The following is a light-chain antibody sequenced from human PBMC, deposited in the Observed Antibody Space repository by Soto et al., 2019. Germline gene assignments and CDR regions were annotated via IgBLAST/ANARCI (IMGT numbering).Light chain of an antibody. J-gene: IGKJ1*01. CDR2: GIS. Sequence: EIVFTPSPGTLSLSPGERATLCCRALHTISSSYLAWYQQKPGQAPRLLMYGISRRATGIPDRFSGSGSGTDFTLTITRLEPEDFAVYYCQQYVTSSPRTFGQGTKVDIK. V-gene: IGKV3-20*01. CDR3: QQYVTSSPRT. CDR1: HTISSSY.